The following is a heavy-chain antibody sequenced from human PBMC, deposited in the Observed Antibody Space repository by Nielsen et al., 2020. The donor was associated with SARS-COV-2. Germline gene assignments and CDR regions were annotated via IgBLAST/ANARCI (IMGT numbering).Heavy chain of an antibody. D-gene: IGHD6-19*01. CDR3: ARKGAAVVGNYYYYYGMDV. Sequence: SVKVSCKASGGTFSSYAISWVRQAPGQGLEWMGGIIPIFGTANYAQKFQGRVTITADKSTSTAYMELSSPRSEDTAVYYCARKGAAVVGNYYYYYGMDVWGQGTTVTVSS. V-gene: IGHV1-69*06. CDR1: GGTFSSYA. J-gene: IGHJ6*02. CDR2: IIPIFGTA.